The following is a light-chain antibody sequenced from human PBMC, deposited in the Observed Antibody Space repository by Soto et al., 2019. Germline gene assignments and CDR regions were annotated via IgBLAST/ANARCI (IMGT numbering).Light chain of an antibody. CDR1: QSINKD. CDR3: QHYNSYSEA. Sequence: DIQMTQSPSSLSASVGDRVTITCRASQSINKDVNWYQQKPGKAPELLIYTASSLQGGVPSRFSGSASGTDFTLTISSLQPGDFATYYCQHYNSYSEAFGQGTKVELK. J-gene: IGKJ1*01. V-gene: IGKV1-39*01. CDR2: TAS.